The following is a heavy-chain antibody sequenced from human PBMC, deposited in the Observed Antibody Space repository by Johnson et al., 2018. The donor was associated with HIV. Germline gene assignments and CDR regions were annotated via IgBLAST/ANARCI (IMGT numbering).Heavy chain of an antibody. V-gene: IGHV3-66*01. CDR1: GFTVSSNY. J-gene: IGHJ3*02. CDR2: IYSGGNT. D-gene: IGHD7-27*01. Sequence: EQLVESGGGLVQPGGSLRLSCAASGFTVSSNYMNWVRQAPGKGLEWVSVIYSGGNTYYADSVKGRFTISRDNSKNTLYLQMNSLRVEDTAVYYCARDQTGVTTIWGQGTMVTVSS. CDR3: ARDQTGVTTI.